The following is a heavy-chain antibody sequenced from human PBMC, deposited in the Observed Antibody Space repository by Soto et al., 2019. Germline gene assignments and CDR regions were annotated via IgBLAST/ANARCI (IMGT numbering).Heavy chain of an antibody. J-gene: IGHJ4*02. CDR1: GFTFSSYA. D-gene: IGHD3-22*01. Sequence: GGSLRLSCAASGFTFSSYAMSWVRQAPGKGLEWVSAISGSGGSTYYADSVKGRFTISRDNSKNTLYLQMNSLRAEDTAVYYCAKDEMAYDSSGLYFDYWGQGTLATVSS. V-gene: IGHV3-23*01. CDR2: ISGSGGST. CDR3: AKDEMAYDSSGLYFDY.